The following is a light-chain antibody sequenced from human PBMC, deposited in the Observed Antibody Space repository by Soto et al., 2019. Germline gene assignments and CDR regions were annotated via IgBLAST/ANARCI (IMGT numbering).Light chain of an antibody. V-gene: IGLV2-14*01. J-gene: IGLJ2*01. CDR2: EVS. CDR1: SSDVGGYNY. CDR3: SSYTTSGTLV. Sequence: QSPLTQPASVSGSPGQSITISCTGTSSDVGGYNYVSWYQQHAGKAPKLMIYEVSNRPSGVSNRFSGSKSGNTASLTISGLQAEDEADYYCSSYTTSGTLVFGGGTKLTVL.